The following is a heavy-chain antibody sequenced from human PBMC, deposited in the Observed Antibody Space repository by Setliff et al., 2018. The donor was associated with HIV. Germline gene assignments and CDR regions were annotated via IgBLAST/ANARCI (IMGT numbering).Heavy chain of an antibody. Sequence: ASVKVSCKVYGYTLSELSIHWVRQAPGKGLEWMGYFDPQDGETVYAQKFQGRVTLTEDTSTGTAYMELSGLRSDDTAVYYCASAGLSSTPYYYYYYMDVWGKGTTVTVSS. CDR2: FDPQDGET. J-gene: IGHJ6*03. D-gene: IGHD1-1*01. V-gene: IGHV1-24*01. CDR1: GYTLSELS. CDR3: ASAGLSSTPYYYYYYMDV.